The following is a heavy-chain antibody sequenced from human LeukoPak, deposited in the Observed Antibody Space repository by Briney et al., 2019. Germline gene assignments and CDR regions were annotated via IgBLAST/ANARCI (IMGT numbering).Heavy chain of an antibody. CDR3: AKISGYSTSWTPDY. Sequence: GGSLRLSCAASGFTVISNYMSWVRQAPGKGLEWVSVIYSESFTYYADSVKGRFTISRDNSKNTLYLQMNSPRAEDTAVYYCAKISGYSTSWTPDYWGQGTLVTVSS. CDR1: GFTVISNY. V-gene: IGHV3-53*01. D-gene: IGHD6-13*01. CDR2: IYSESFT. J-gene: IGHJ4*02.